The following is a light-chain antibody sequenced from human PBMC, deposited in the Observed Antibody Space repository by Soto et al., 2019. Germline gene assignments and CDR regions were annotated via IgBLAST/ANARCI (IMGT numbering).Light chain of an antibody. V-gene: IGKV3-20*01. CDR2: GAS. Sequence: EIVLTQSPATLSLSPGERATLSCRASQSLSSGYLAWYQQKPGQAPRLLIYGASSRATGIPDRFSGSGSGTDFTLTISRLEPGDSAVYYCQQYGSSPTWTFGQGTKVDIK. CDR3: QQYGSSPTWT. J-gene: IGKJ1*01. CDR1: QSLSSGY.